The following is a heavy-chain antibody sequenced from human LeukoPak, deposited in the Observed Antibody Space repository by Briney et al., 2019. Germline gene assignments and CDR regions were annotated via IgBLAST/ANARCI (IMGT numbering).Heavy chain of an antibody. D-gene: IGHD2-15*01. V-gene: IGHV3-74*03. CDR1: GLPFSSHW. J-gene: IGHJ3*02. CDR2: INGDGRNT. Sequence: PGGSLTLSCTVSGLPFSSHWMHWARRARGEGRVWVIRINGDGRNTTHADCVKGRFTSSRDNGKNTLYLQMNSLRAEDTDVYHCARSKIWYSTDAFDIWGQGTMVTASS. CDR3: ARSKIWYSTDAFDI.